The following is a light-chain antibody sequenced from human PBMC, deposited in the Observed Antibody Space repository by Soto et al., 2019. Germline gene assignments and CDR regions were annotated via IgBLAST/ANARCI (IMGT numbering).Light chain of an antibody. V-gene: IGLV2-8*01. J-gene: IGLJ3*02. CDR1: SSDVGGYSY. CDR2: DVN. CDR3: SSYAGVNNLL. Sequence: QSALTQPPSASGSPGQSVTISCTGSSSDVGGYSYVSWYQQHPGKAPKLMIHDVNKRPSGVPDRFSGSKSGNMASLTVSGLQTEDEADYYCSSYAGVNNLLFGGGTKLTVL.